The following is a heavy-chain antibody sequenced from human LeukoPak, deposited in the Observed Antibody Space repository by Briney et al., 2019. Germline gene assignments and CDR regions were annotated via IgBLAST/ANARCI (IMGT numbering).Heavy chain of an antibody. CDR3: ATAQRYTSFSSDFDY. V-gene: IGHV3-74*03. D-gene: IGHD2/OR15-2a*01. Sequence: GGSLRLSCAASGFTSSSYWMHWVRQAPGKGLVWVSRINSDGTSTMFADSVKGRFTISRDNAKNTLYLQMNSLRDEDTAVYYCATAQRYTSFSSDFDYWGQGILVTVSS. CDR1: GFTSSSYW. J-gene: IGHJ4*02. CDR2: INSDGTST.